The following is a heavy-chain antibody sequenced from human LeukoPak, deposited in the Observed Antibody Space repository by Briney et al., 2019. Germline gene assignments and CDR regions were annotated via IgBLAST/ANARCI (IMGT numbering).Heavy chain of an antibody. J-gene: IGHJ4*02. CDR1: GYTLTSYG. D-gene: IGHD6-19*01. V-gene: IGHV1-46*01. CDR3: ARDLKAVAAIFDY. CDR2: INPSGGST. Sequence: ASVKVSCKASGYTLTSYGISWVRQAPGQGLEWMGIINPSGGSTSYAQKFQGRVTMTRDTSTSTVYMELSSLRSEDTAVYYCARDLKAVAAIFDYWGQGTLVTVSS.